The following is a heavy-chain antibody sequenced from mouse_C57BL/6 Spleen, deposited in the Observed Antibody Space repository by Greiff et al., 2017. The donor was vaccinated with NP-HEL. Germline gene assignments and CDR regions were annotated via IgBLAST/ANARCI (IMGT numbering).Heavy chain of an antibody. D-gene: IGHD1-1*01. CDR1: GYTFTSYC. J-gene: IGHJ2*01. V-gene: IGHV1-64*01. CDR2: IHPNSGST. CDR3: ARITTVVATDFDY. Sequence: QVQLQQPGAELVKPGASVKLSCKASGYTFTSYCMHWVKQRPGQGLEWIGMIHPNSGSTNYNEKFKSKATLTVDKSSSTAYMQLSSLTSEDSAVYYCARITTVVATDFDYWGQGTTLTVSS.